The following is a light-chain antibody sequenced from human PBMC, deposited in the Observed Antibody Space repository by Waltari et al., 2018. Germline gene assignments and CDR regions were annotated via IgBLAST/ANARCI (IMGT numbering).Light chain of an antibody. CDR2: YAS. CDR3: SSYSGSSTLYV. J-gene: IGLJ1*01. CDR1: SSEVGSYNL. V-gene: IGLV2-23*01. Sequence: QSALTKPAYVHGDPGQSTTISCHGTSSEVGSYNLVSWNKQHPGKAPKLMIYYASNRPSRVSNPFSGSKSCNTASLTISGLQAEDEADYFCSSYSGSSTLYVFGTGTKVTVL.